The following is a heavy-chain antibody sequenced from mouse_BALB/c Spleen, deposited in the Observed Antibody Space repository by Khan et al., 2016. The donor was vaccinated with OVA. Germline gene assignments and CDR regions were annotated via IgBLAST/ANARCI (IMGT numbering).Heavy chain of an antibody. CDR1: GYTFTNYW. J-gene: IGHJ2*01. CDR2: TYPGNGAT. D-gene: IGHD1-1*01. Sequence: VQLQESGAELARPGASVKLSCKASGYTFTNYWMQWVKQRPGQGLEWIGTTYPGNGATRYTQNFKGKATLTADKSSNTAYMQLSSLASEDSAVYYCARGGITTGYFDYWGLGTTLTVSS. V-gene: IGHV1-87*01. CDR3: ARGGITTGYFDY.